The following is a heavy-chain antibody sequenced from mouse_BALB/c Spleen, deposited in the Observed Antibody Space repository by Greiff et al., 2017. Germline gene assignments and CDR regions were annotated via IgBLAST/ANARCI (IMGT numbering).Heavy chain of an antibody. D-gene: IGHD1-1*01. CDR3: ANYYLHWYFDV. V-gene: IGHV1-4*01. CDR2: INPSSGYT. J-gene: IGHJ1*01. CDR1: GYTFTSYT. Sequence: LVESGAELARPGASVKMSCKASGYTFTSYTMHWVKQRPGQGLEWIGYINPSSGYTNYNQKFKDKATLTADKSSSTAYMQLSILTSEDSAVYYCANYYLHWYFDVWGAGTTVTVSS.